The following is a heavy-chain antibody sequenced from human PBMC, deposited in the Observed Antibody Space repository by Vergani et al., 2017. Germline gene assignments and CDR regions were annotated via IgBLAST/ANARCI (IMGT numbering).Heavy chain of an antibody. V-gene: IGHV2-5*01. CDR3: GHVTYTSEKYYFDF. CDR1: GFSLSDSGEG. CDR2: IYLSDDE. Sequence: QITLKESGPMLVKPTQTLTLTCYFSGFSLSDSGEGVGWIRQSPGKPLEWLALIYLSDDERYSPSLKNRLTITKDTSRNQVVLRLTNVDPVDTGTYYCGHVTYTSEKYYFDFWGPGTLVTVSS. J-gene: IGHJ4*02. D-gene: IGHD3-22*01.